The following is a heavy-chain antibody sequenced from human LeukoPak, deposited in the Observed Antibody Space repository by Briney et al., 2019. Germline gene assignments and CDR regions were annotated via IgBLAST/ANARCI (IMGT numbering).Heavy chain of an antibody. V-gene: IGHV3-21*01. CDR3: ASATWTHRGFDP. J-gene: IGHJ5*02. Sequence: PGGSLRLSCAASGFTFDDYGMSWVRQAPGKGLEWVSSISSSSSYIYYADSVRGRFTISRDNAKNSLYLQMNSLRAEDTAVYYCASATWTHRGFDPWGQGTLVTVSS. CDR1: GFTFDDYG. CDR2: ISSSSSYI. D-gene: IGHD5-24*01.